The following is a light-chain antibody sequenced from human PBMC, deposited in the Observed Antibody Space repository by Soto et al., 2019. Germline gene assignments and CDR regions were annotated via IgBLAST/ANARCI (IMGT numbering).Light chain of an antibody. CDR3: QSDDSSLSGVV. CDR2: GNS. CDR1: SSNIGAGYD. V-gene: IGLV1-40*01. J-gene: IGLJ2*01. Sequence: QPVLTQPPSVSGAPGQRVTISCTGSSSNIGAGYDVHWYQQLPGTAPKLLIYGNSNRPSGVPDRFSGSKSGTSASLAITGLQAEDEADYYCQSDDSSLSGVVFGGVTKLTVL.